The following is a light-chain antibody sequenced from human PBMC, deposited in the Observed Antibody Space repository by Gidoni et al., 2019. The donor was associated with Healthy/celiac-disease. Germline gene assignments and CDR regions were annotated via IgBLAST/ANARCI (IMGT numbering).Light chain of an antibody. CDR1: SSDVGSYNL. CDR3: CSYACSSTVV. V-gene: IGLV2-23*02. J-gene: IGLJ2*01. Sequence: QSALTQPASVSGSPGQPITISCTGTSSDVGSYNLVSWYQQHPGKAPKLMIYEVSKRPSGVSNRFSCSKSGNTASLTISGLQAEDEADYYCCSYACSSTVVFGGGTKLTVL. CDR2: EVS.